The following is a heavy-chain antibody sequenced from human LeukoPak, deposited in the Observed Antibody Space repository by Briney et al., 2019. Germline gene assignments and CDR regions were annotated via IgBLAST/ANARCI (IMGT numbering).Heavy chain of an antibody. CDR3: ARVPTWGSSWYNWFDP. CDR2: IYHSGST. CDR1: GGSISSGGYY. Sequence: SQTLSLTCTVSGGSISSGGYYWSWIRQPPGKGLEWIGYIYHSGSTYYNPSLKSRVTISVDRSKDQLSLKLSSVTAADAAVYYCARVPTWGSSWYNWFDPWGQGTLVTVSS. D-gene: IGHD6-13*01. J-gene: IGHJ5*02. V-gene: IGHV4-30-2*01.